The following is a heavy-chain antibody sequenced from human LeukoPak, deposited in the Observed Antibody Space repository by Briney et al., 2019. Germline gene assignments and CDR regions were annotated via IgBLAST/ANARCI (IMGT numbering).Heavy chain of an antibody. D-gene: IGHD4-17*01. V-gene: IGHV4-34*01. J-gene: IGHJ5*02. CDR1: GGSFSGYY. Sequence: SETLSLTCAVYGGSFSGYYWSWIRQPPGKGLEWIGEINHSGSTNYNPSLKSRVTMSVDTSKSQFSLNLMSMTAADTAVYYCTRDTGTTGEVKFDPWGQGTLVTVSS. CDR2: INHSGST. CDR3: TRDTGTTGEVKFDP.